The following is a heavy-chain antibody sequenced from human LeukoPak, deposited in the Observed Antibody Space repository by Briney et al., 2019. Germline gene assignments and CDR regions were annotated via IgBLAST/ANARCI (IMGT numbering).Heavy chain of an antibody. Sequence: GGSLRLSCVASGFTFSNYWMNWARQAPGKGLEWVASINQDGNEKSSVESVKGRFTISRDNAKNSLYLQMNSLRAEDTAVYYCARELSPIVKYYFDSWGQGTQVTVSS. D-gene: IGHD1-26*01. V-gene: IGHV3-7*01. CDR1: GFTFSNYW. J-gene: IGHJ4*02. CDR3: ARELSPIVKYYFDS. CDR2: INQDGNEK.